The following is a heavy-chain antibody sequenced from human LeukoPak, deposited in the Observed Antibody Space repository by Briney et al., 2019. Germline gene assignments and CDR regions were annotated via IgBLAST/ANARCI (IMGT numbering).Heavy chain of an antibody. Sequence: GGSLRLSCAASGFTVSSNYMSWVRQAPGKGLEWVSVVYSGGSTYCADSVKGRFTISRDNSKNTLYLQMNSLRAEDTAVYYCAYDFWSGYHFDYWGQGTLVTVSS. D-gene: IGHD3-3*01. J-gene: IGHJ4*02. CDR2: VYSGGST. CDR3: AYDFWSGYHFDY. V-gene: IGHV3-66*01. CDR1: GFTVSSNY.